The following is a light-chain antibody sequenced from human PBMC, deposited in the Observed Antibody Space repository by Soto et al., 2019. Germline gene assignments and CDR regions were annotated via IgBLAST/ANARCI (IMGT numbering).Light chain of an antibody. CDR2: GAS. CDR3: QQYGSSPLT. CDR1: QSVSSD. J-gene: IGKJ5*01. Sequence: EVGMTQSPATVSVSPWERATLSCRASQSVSSDLAWYQHKPGQAPRLLIYGASTRATGIPDRFSGSGSGTDFTLTISRLEPEDFAVYYCQQYGSSPLTFGQGTRLEIK. V-gene: IGKV3-20*01.